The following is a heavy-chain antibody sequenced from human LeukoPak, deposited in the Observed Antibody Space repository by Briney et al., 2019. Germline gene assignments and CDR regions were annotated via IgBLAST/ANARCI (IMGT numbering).Heavy chain of an antibody. CDR3: ARITGDWNYYYYMDV. D-gene: IGHD7-27*01. CDR2: ISAYNGNT. J-gene: IGHJ6*03. CDR1: GYTFTSYG. V-gene: IGHV1-18*01. Sequence: ASVKVSCKASGYTFTSYGISWVRQAPGQGLEWMGWISAYNGNTNYAQKLQGRVTMTTDTSTSTAYMELRSLRSDDTAVYYCARITGDWNYYYYMDVWGKGTTVIVSS.